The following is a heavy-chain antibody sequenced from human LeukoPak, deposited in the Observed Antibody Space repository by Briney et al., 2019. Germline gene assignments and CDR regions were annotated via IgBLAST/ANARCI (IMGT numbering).Heavy chain of an antibody. V-gene: IGHV3-23*01. CDR3: AKAYYFGSGSNYKSFDY. CDR1: GFTFSSYA. J-gene: IGHJ4*02. D-gene: IGHD3-10*01. CDR2: ISGSGGST. Sequence: PGGSLRLSCAASGFTFSSYAMSWVRQAPGKGLEWVSAISGSGGSTYYADSVKGRFTISRDNSKNTLYLQMNSLRAEDTAVYYCAKAYYFGSGSNYKSFDYWGQGTLVTVSS.